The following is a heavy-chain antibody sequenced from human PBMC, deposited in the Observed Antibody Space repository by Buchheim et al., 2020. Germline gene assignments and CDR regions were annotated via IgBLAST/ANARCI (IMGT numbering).Heavy chain of an antibody. Sequence: QVQLVESGGGVVQPGRSLRLSCAASGFTFSSYGMHWVRQAPGKGLEWVAVISYDGSNKYYADSVKGRFTISRDNSKNTLYLQMNSLRAEDTAVYYCAKGRYFDWSVPDYWGQGTL. CDR1: GFTFSSYG. V-gene: IGHV3-30*18. CDR2: ISYDGSNK. CDR3: AKGRYFDWSVPDY. J-gene: IGHJ4*02. D-gene: IGHD3-9*01.